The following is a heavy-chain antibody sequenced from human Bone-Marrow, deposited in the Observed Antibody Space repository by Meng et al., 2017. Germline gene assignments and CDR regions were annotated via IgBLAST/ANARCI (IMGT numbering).Heavy chain of an antibody. V-gene: IGHV4-4*02. CDR2: IYHDGST. CDR3: ARGPTTMAHDFDY. D-gene: IGHD4-11*01. Sequence: QRQQQQWDAGLLRPSGTLSLTCAVSGASISSSHWWGWVRQPPGKGLEWIGEIYHDGSTNYTPSLKSRVTISVDTSQNNLSLKLSSVTAADSAVYYCARGPTTMAHDFDYWGQGTLVTVSS. CDR1: GASISSSHW. J-gene: IGHJ4*02.